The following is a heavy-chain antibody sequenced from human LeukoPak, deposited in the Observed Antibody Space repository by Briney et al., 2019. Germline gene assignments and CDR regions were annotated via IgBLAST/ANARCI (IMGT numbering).Heavy chain of an antibody. CDR3: ARGLEQPPYYYYMDV. V-gene: IGHV1-69*05. D-gene: IGHD6-13*01. CDR1: GGTFSSYA. Sequence: SVKVSCKASGGTFSSYAISWVRQAPEQGLEWMGGIIPIFGTANYAQKFQGRVTITTDESTSTAYMELSSLRSEDTAVYYCARGLEQPPYYYYMDVWGKGTTVTVSS. J-gene: IGHJ6*03. CDR2: IIPIFGTA.